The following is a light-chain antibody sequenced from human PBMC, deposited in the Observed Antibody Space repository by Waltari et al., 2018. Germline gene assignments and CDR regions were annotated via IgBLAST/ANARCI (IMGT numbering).Light chain of an antibody. V-gene: IGKV2-30*02. CDR1: QSLVHTDGNTY. CDR2: RVS. CDR3: MQGTQRRT. Sequence: DIVMTQSPLSLPVTLGQPASISCRSSQSLVHTDGNTYLNWLQQRPGQSPRRRIYRVSNRDAGVPDRFSGSGSGTDFTLNISRVEAEDVAVYYCMQGTQRRTCGQGTKVEIK. J-gene: IGKJ1*01.